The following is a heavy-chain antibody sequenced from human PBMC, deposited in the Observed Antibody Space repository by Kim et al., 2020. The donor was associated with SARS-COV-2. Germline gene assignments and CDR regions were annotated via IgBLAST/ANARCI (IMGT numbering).Heavy chain of an antibody. J-gene: IGHJ4*02. V-gene: IGHV3-23*01. CDR3: VKRDSHYYFDY. Sequence: TFYAESVRGRFTIYRDNSKNTLYLQMNTLRAEDTALYYCVKRDSHYYFDYWGQGTLVTVSS. CDR2: T. D-gene: IGHD4-4*01.